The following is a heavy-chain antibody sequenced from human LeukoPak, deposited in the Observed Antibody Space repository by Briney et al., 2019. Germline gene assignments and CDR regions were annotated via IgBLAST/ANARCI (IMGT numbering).Heavy chain of an antibody. CDR3: ARDLRNRTGSSSGMAFDI. CDR2: ISAYNGNT. V-gene: IGHV1-18*01. D-gene: IGHD6-6*01. CDR1: GYTFTSYG. J-gene: IGHJ3*02. Sequence: ASVKVSCKASGYTFTSYGISWVRQAPGQGLEWMGWISAYNGNTNYAQKLQGRVTMTTDTSTSTAYMELRSLRSDDTAVYYCARDLRNRTGSSSGMAFDIWGQGTMVTVSS.